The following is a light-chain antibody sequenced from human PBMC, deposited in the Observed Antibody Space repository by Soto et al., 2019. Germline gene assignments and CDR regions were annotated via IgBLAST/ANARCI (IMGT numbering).Light chain of an antibody. CDR2: QNN. V-gene: IGLV1-51*02. CDR3: GTWDSSLSAWV. J-gene: IGLJ3*02. CDR1: SSNIGENY. Sequence: QSVLTQPPSVSAAPGQKVTISCSGSSSNIGENYVSWYQQLPGTAPKLLIYQNNKRPSGIPDRFSGSKSGTSATLGITGLQTGDDADYYCGTWDSSLSAWVFGGGTKLTV.